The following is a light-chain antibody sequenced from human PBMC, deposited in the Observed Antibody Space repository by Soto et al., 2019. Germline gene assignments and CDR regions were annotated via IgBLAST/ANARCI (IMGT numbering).Light chain of an antibody. CDR2: KAS. J-gene: IGKJ1*01. Sequence: DIQMTQSPSTLSASVGDRVTITCRASQSISSWLAWYQQKPGKAPKLLIYKASSLESGVPSSFSGSGSGTEFTLTISSLQPDDFATYYCQQYSSYPWTCGQGTKVAIK. V-gene: IGKV1-5*03. CDR1: QSISSW. CDR3: QQYSSYPWT.